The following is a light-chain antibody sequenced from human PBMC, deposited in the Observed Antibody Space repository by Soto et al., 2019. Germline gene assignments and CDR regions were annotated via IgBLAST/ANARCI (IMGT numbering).Light chain of an antibody. CDR1: QTVRNNY. V-gene: IGKV3-20*01. J-gene: IGKJ1*01. CDR2: DAS. CDR3: QQFSSSLWT. Sequence: EFVLTQSPGTLSLSPGERATLSCRASQTVRNNYLAWYQQKPGQAPRLLIYDASSRATGIPDRFSGGGSGTDFTLTISRLEPEDFAVYYCQQFSSSLWTFGQGTKVEIK.